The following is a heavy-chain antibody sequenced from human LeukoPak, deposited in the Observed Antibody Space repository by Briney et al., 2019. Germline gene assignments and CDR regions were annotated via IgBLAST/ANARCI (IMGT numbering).Heavy chain of an antibody. CDR2: IRSKAYGGTT. Sequence: PGGSLRLSCTASGFTFGDYAMSWFRQAPGKGLEWVGFIRSKAYGGTTEYAASVKGRFTISRDDSKSIANLQMNSLKTEDTAVYYCTRTYYYDTYYFDYWGQGTLVTVSS. CDR3: TRTYYYDTYYFDY. V-gene: IGHV3-49*03. J-gene: IGHJ4*02. D-gene: IGHD3-22*01. CDR1: GFTFGDYA.